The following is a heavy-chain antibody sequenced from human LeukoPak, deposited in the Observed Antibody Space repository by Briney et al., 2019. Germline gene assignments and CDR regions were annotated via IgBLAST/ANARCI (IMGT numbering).Heavy chain of an antibody. D-gene: IGHD6-19*01. Sequence: SETLSLTCAVYGGSFSGYCWSWIRQPPGKGLEWIGEINHSGSTNYNPSLKSRVTISVDTSKNQFSLKLSSVTAADTAVYYCARHYVRRGGAVAGKYYYYYYYMDVWGKGTTVTISS. CDR2: INHSGST. J-gene: IGHJ6*03. V-gene: IGHV4-34*01. CDR3: ARHYVRRGGAVAGKYYYYYYYMDV. CDR1: GGSFSGYC.